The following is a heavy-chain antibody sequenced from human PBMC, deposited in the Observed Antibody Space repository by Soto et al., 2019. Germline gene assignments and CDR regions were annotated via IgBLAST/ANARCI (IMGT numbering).Heavy chain of an antibody. J-gene: IGHJ4*02. D-gene: IGHD5-18*01. CDR2: IYYSGTT. CDR3: ARQDTLSGYGYGLGGYYFDY. CDR1: GGSVSSRAHY. Sequence: QVQLQESGPGLVKPSETLSLTCTVSGGSVSSRAHYWGWIRQTPGKGLEWIGNIYYSGTTSYNPSLKSRVTISVDTSKNQFSLKLTSVTAADTAVYYCARQDTLSGYGYGLGGYYFDYWGQGTLVTVSS. V-gene: IGHV4-39*01.